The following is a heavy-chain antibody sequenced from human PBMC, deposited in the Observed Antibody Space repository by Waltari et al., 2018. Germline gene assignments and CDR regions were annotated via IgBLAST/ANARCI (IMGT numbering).Heavy chain of an antibody. CDR3: ARDYSSSWLYYYGMDV. D-gene: IGHD6-13*01. Sequence: EVQLVESGGGLVQPGGSLRLSCAASGFTFSSYWMHWVRQAPGKGLVGVSRINRDGGSTSYADSVKGRFTISRDNAKNTLYLQMNSLRAEDTAVYYCARDYSSSWLYYYGMDVWGQGTTVTVSS. CDR2: INRDGGST. V-gene: IGHV3-74*01. J-gene: IGHJ6*02. CDR1: GFTFSSYW.